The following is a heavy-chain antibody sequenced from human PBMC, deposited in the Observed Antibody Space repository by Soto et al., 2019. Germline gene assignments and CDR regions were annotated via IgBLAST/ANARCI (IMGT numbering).Heavy chain of an antibody. V-gene: IGHV1-69*06. J-gene: IGHJ6*02. Sequence: QVRLVQSGAEVKKPGSSVKVSCKVSGGTFSKYSLSWVRQTPGQGLEWMGGITPFVDTSNYAQRFLGRVTITADKPPNTPFLEGRALRSEDTALYFCASTSYCNGSSCYSRHYYGMDVWGQGTTVTVSS. CDR3: ASTSYCNGSSCYSRHYYGMDV. D-gene: IGHD2-21*01. CDR1: GGTFSKYS. CDR2: ITPFVDTS.